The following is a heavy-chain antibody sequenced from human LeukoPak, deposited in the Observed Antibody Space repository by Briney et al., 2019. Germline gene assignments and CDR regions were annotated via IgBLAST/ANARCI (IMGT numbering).Heavy chain of an antibody. CDR2: ISSIGGNT. Sequence: GGSLRLSCAAYGFGFSTYAMTWVRQAPGKGLEWVSGISSIGGNTYYVDSVKGRFTISRDNSKNTMNLQMNSRRAEDTAVYYCVGVCGRTDRGAFDTWGQGTMVTVSS. CDR1: GFGFSTYA. V-gene: IGHV3-23*01. D-gene: IGHD3-3*02. CDR3: VGVCGRTDRGAFDT. J-gene: IGHJ3*01.